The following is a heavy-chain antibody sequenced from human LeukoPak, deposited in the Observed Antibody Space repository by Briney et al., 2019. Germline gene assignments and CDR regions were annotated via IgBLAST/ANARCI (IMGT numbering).Heavy chain of an antibody. Sequence: GGSLRLSCAASGFTFSNYGMHWVRQAPGKGLEWVALIWYDGRTKFHADSVKGRFTISRDNSKNTLYLQMDSLRDEDTAVYYCAREWGRIAVAAVPGYWGQGTRVTVSS. CDR3: AREWGRIAVAAVPGY. CDR2: IWYDGRTK. J-gene: IGHJ4*02. CDR1: GFTFSNYG. D-gene: IGHD6-19*01. V-gene: IGHV3-33*01.